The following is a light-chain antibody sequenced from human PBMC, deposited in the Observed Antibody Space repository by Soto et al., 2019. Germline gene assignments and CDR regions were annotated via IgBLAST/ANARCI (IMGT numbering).Light chain of an antibody. CDR2: EVS. V-gene: IGLV2-14*01. J-gene: IGLJ1*01. CDR3: SSYTSSNTLNYV. CDR1: SSDIGGYNY. Sequence: QSVLTQPASVSGSPGQSITISCTGTSSDIGGYNYVSWYQHHPGKAPKLIIYEVSNRPSGVSNRFSGSKSGDTASLTISGLQAEDEADYYCSSYTSSNTLNYVFGTGTKLTVL.